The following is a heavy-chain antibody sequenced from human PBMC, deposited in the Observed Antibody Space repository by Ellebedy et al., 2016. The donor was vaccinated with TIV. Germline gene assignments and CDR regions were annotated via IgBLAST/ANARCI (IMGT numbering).Heavy chain of an antibody. CDR2: INAGNGNT. D-gene: IGHD3-10*01. J-gene: IGHJ5*02. CDR1: GYTFTSYA. Sequence: AASVKVSCKASGYTFTSYAMHWVRQAPGQRLEWMGWINAGNGNTKYSQKFQGRVTITRDTSASTAYMELSSLRSEDTAGYYCARGGYYYGSGSYWRVGAGGNWFDPWGQGTLVTVSS. V-gene: IGHV1-3*01. CDR3: ARGGYYYGSGSYWRVGAGGNWFDP.